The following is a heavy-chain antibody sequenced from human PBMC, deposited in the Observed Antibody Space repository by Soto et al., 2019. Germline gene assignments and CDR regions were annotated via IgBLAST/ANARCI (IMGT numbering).Heavy chain of an antibody. J-gene: IGHJ6*02. Sequence: ASVKVSCKASGFTFTSHGISWVRQAPGQGLEWMGWISGFDGNTNYAQKLQGRVTMTTDTSTSTAYMELRSLRSDDTAVYYCARDYGILTPYYLALTRLDVWGQGTTVTVSS. CDR3: ARDYGILTPYYLALTRLDV. CDR2: ISGFDGNT. D-gene: IGHD3-9*01. V-gene: IGHV1-18*01. CDR1: GFTFTSHG.